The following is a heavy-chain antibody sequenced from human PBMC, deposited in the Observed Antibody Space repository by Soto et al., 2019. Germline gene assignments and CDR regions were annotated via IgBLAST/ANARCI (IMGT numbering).Heavy chain of an antibody. CDR1: GFNLNNYA. CDR3: AKDEIGVAGNSALDM. V-gene: IGHV3-9*01. J-gene: IGHJ3*02. Sequence: EVELVESGGGLVLPGGSLRLSCEASGFNLNNYAMHWVRQAPGKGLEWVSGISWTGETIVYADFVKGRFTISRDKSKRSLYLEMNSLRPEDTALYYCAKDEIGVAGNSALDMWGQGTMVTVSS. D-gene: IGHD3-22*01. CDR2: ISWTGETI.